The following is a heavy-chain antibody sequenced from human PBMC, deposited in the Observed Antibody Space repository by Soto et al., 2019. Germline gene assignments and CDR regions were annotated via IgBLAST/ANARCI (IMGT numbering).Heavy chain of an antibody. J-gene: IGHJ6*02. V-gene: IGHV3-33*01. D-gene: IGHD1-26*01. CDR2: LGFDGGGR. Sequence: QMQLVESGGSVVQPGTSLRLSCAAFGFDFSSYGMHWVRQTPGKGLEWVAVLGFDGGGRYYADSVKSRFTVSRDNSKKMLYLQMDSLRAEDTALYYGAREPVGPDYAMDVWGQGTTVTVSS. CDR3: AREPVGPDYAMDV. CDR1: GFDFSSYG.